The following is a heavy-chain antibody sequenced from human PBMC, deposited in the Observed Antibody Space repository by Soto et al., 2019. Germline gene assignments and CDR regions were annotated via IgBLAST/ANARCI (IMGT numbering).Heavy chain of an antibody. Sequence: GGSLRLSCATSGLTFSNYAMSWVRQAPGGGLEWVSSMSGSSSTTYYADSVRGRFTISRDNAKNSLYLQMNSLRDEDTAVYYCARVAGSDYYYYVMAFWGQGTTVTVSS. CDR3: ARVAGSDYYYYVMAF. J-gene: IGHJ6*02. D-gene: IGHD6-13*01. V-gene: IGHV3-23*01. CDR1: GLTFSNYA. CDR2: MSGSSSTT.